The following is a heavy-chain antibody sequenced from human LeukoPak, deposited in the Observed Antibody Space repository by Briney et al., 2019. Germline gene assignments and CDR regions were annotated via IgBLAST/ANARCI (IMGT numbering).Heavy chain of an antibody. CDR2: INHSGST. CDR3: ARAETGYSSGWYSGDWFDP. D-gene: IGHD6-19*01. CDR1: GGSFSGYY. V-gene: IGHV4-34*01. J-gene: IGHJ5*02. Sequence: SETLSLTCAVYGGSFSGYYWSWIRQPPGKGLEWIGEINHSGSTNYNPSLKSRVTISVDTSKNQFSLKLSSVTAADTAVYYCARAETGYSSGWYSGDWFDPWGQGALVTVSS.